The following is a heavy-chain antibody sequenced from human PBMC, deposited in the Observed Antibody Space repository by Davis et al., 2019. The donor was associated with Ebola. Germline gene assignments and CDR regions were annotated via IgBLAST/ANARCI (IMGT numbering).Heavy chain of an antibody. CDR1: GGSISSSSYY. J-gene: IGHJ4*02. D-gene: IGHD1-1*01. CDR2: IYYSGST. Sequence: SETLSLTCTVSGGSISSSSYYWGWIRQPPGKGLEWIGSIYYSGSTYYNPSLKSRVTISVDTSKNQFSLTLSSVTAADTAVYYCARGRTGTTTARYIDYWGRGTLVTV. CDR3: ARGRTGTTTARYIDY. V-gene: IGHV4-39*07.